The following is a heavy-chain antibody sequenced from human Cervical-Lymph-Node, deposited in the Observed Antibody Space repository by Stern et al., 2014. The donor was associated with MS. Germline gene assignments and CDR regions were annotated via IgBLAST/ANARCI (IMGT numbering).Heavy chain of an antibody. V-gene: IGHV1-2*06. CDR1: GYSFTDYY. D-gene: IGHD4-11*01. CDR2: IYPNSGDT. Sequence: VQLVQSGAEVKKPGASVKVSCKGSGYSFTDYYFHWLRQAPGQGLEWMGRIYPNSGDTINPQKFQGRVIMNRDTSISTVYMELNNLRLDDTAVYYCARGLGVTAFDFWGQGTLVTVSS. CDR3: ARGLGVTAFDF. J-gene: IGHJ4*02.